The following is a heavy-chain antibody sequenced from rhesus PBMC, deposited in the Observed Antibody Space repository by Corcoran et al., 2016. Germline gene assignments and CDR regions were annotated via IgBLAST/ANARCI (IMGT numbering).Heavy chain of an antibody. D-gene: IGHD6-31*01. CDR1: GGSISGGSD. CDR2: SYGSSGST. V-gene: IGHV4-76*01. Sequence: QVQLQESGPGVVKPSETLSLTCAVSGGSISGGSDWSWIRQPPGKGPEWIGYSYGSSGSTNYNPSLKNRVTISKDASKNEFSLKLSSVTAADTAVYYCARAGYSSGWYYFDYWGQGVLVTVSS. CDR3: ARAGYSSGWYYFDY. J-gene: IGHJ4*01.